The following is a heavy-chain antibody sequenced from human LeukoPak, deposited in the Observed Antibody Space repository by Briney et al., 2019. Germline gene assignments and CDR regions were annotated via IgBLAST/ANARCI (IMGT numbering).Heavy chain of an antibody. CDR2: ISWNSGSI. CDR1: GFTFDDYA. D-gene: IGHD3-22*01. J-gene: IGHJ3*02. Sequence: GGSLRLSCAASGFTFDDYAMHWVRQAPGKGLEWVSGISWNSGSIGYADSVKGRFTISRDSAKNSLYLQMNSLRAEDTALYYCAKVGGYYDSSGYYPHDAFDIWGQGTMVTVSS. V-gene: IGHV3-9*01. CDR3: AKVGGYYDSSGYYPHDAFDI.